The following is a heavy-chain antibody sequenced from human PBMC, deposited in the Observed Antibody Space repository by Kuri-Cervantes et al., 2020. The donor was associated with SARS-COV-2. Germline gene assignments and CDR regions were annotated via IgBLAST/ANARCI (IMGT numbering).Heavy chain of an antibody. V-gene: IGHV1-18*01. CDR3: ARTVHVIIVVDDWFDP. J-gene: IGHJ5*02. CDR1: GYSFTSFG. D-gene: IGHD2-21*01. Sequence: GGSLRLSCKASGYSFTSFGISWVRQAPGQGLEWMGWISANNGITNYAQKFQGRVTLTTDRSTDTAYMELTSLRSDDTAVYYCARTVHVIIVVDDWFDPWGQGTLVTVSS. CDR2: ISANNGIT.